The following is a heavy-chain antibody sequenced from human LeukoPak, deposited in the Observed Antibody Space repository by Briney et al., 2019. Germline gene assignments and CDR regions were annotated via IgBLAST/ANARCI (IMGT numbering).Heavy chain of an antibody. J-gene: IGHJ4*02. CDR3: ARGGVNPVDH. Sequence: GGSLRLSCAASGFPFNSFWMHWVRQAPGKGLVWVSDMNEYSTTIRYADSVKGRFTISRDNAKSILYLQMNNLRAEDTAMYFCARGGVNPVDHWGQGTLVTVPS. CDR1: GFPFNSFW. CDR2: MNEYSTTI. V-gene: IGHV3-74*01. D-gene: IGHD1-14*01.